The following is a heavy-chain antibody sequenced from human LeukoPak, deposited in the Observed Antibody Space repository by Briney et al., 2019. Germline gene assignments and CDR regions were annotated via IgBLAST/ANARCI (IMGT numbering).Heavy chain of an antibody. CDR2: IYSGGTT. CDR3: TKLKGWYGDGYFDY. CDR1: GFSVSSKY. V-gene: IGHV3-53*01. D-gene: IGHD6-19*01. J-gene: IGHJ4*02. Sequence: PGGSLRLSCAASGFSVSSKYMNWVRQPAGKGLEWVSVIYSGGTTFYADSVKGRFTISRDNSKNTLYLQMNSLRPDDTAVYYCTKLKGWYGDGYFDYWGPGILVTVSS.